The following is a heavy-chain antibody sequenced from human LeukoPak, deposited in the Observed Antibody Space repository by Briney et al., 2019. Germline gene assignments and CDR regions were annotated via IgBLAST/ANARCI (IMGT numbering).Heavy chain of an antibody. J-gene: IGHJ4*02. D-gene: IGHD3-3*01. V-gene: IGHV4-39*07. CDR3: ATYDFWSGYLGY. CDR2: IYYSGST. Sequence: SETLSLTCTVSGGSISSSSYYWGWIRQPPGKGLEWIGSIYYSGSTYYNPSLKSRVTISVDTSKNQFSLKLSSVTAADTAVYYCATYDFWSGYLGYWGQGTLVTVSS. CDR1: GGSISSSSYY.